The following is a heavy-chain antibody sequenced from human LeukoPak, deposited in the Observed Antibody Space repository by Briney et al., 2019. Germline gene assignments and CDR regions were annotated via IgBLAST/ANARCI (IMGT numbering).Heavy chain of an antibody. CDR3: ARERDLLYYYYMDV. CDR1: GYSISSGYY. J-gene: IGHJ6*03. CDR2: IYHSGST. Sequence: SETLSLTCTVSGYSISSGYYWGWIRQPPGKGLEWIGSIYHSGSTYYNPSLKSRVTISVDTSKNQFSLKLSSVTAADTAVYYCARERDLLYYYYMDVWGQGTTVTVSS. V-gene: IGHV4-38-2*02. D-gene: IGHD1-26*01.